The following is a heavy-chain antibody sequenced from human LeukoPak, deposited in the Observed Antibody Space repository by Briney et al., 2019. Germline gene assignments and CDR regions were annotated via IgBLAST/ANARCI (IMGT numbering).Heavy chain of an antibody. CDR1: GGSFRGYS. J-gene: IGHJ5*02. Sequence: PSETLSLTCDVHGGSFRGYSWNWIRQPPGKGLEWIGSIYYSGSTYYNPSLKSRVTISVDTSKNQFSLKLSSVTAADTAVYYCARGVRNSPESGNWFDPWGQGTLVTVSS. CDR2: IYYSGST. D-gene: IGHD4-23*01. CDR3: ARGVRNSPESGNWFDP. V-gene: IGHV4-34*01.